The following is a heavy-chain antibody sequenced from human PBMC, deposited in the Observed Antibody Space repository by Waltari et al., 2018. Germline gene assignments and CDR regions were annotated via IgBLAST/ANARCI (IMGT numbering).Heavy chain of an antibody. V-gene: IGHV4-38-2*01. CDR3: ARPDSSGSPGAVDY. Sequence: QVQLQESGPGLVKPSETLSLTCAVSGYSISSGYYWGWIRQPPGKGLEWSVSIYHSGSTVYTPSLKSRVTISLDTSKNQFSLRLSSVTAADTAVYYCARPDSSGSPGAVDYWGQGTLVTVSS. D-gene: IGHD3-22*01. J-gene: IGHJ4*02. CDR1: GYSISSGYY. CDR2: IYHSGST.